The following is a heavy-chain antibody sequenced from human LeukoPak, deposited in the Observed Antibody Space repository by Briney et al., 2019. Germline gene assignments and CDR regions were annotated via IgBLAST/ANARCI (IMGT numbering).Heavy chain of an antibody. CDR2: FDPGTVET. D-gene: IGHD3-22*01. CDR1: GYTLTALS. CDR3: ATVRYYDTPGDSDYFDY. V-gene: IGHV1-24*01. J-gene: IGHJ4*02. Sequence: ASVKVSCRVSGYTLTALSMHWVRQAPGKGLEWMGGFDPGTVETIYAQKFQGRVTMTGDTSTDTAYMDLSSLRSEDTAVYYCATVRYYDTPGDSDYFDYWGQGTLVTVSS.